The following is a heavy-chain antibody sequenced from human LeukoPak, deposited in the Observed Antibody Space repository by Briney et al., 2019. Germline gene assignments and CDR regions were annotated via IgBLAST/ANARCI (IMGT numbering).Heavy chain of an antibody. CDR3: ARGRRIAVAGNAFDI. V-gene: IGHV4-4*02. J-gene: IGHJ3*02. CDR1: GGSISSSNW. CDR2: IYHSGST. Sequence: PSGTLSLTCAVSGGSISSSNWWSWVRQPPGKGLEWIGEIYHSGSTNYNPSLKSRVTISVDKSKNQFSLKLSSVTAADTAVYYCARGRRIAVAGNAFDIWGQGTMVTVSS. D-gene: IGHD6-19*01.